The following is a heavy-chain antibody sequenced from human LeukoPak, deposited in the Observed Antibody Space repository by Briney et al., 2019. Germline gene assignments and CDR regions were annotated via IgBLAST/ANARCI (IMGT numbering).Heavy chain of an antibody. J-gene: IGHJ2*01. CDR3: ARSNDWYFDL. V-gene: IGHV3-53*04. CDR2: ICSGGST. Sequence: GGSLRLSCAASGFTVSSNYMSWVRQAPGKGLEWVSVICSGGSTYYADSVKGRFTISRHNSKNTLYLQMNSLRAEGTAVYYCARSNDWYFDLWGRGTLVTVSS. CDR1: GFTVSSNY.